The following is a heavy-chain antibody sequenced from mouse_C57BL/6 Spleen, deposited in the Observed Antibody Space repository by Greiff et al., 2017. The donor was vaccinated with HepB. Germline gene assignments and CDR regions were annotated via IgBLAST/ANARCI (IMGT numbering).Heavy chain of an antibody. Sequence: EVKLQESGPGLVKPSQSLSLTCSVTGYSITSGYYWNWIRQFPGNKLEWMGYISYDGSNNYNPSLKNRISITRDTSKNQFFLKLNSVTTEDTATYYRARGPSMDYWGQGTSVTVSS. CDR2: ISYDGSN. J-gene: IGHJ4*01. V-gene: IGHV3-6*01. CDR3: ARGPSMDY. CDR1: GYSITSGYY.